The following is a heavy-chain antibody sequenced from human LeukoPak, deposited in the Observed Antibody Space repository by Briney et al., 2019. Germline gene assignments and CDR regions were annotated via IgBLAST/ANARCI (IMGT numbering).Heavy chain of an antibody. Sequence: GESLKISCQVSGYIFTHYWIGWVRQMPGKGLESMGIIYPAESDTTYSPSFQGQVTISADKSISTVYLQWSSLKASDTAMYYCARQSRDGSKTRGYYFDYWGQGTPVTVSS. V-gene: IGHV5-51*01. D-gene: IGHD3-10*01. CDR1: GYIFTHYW. CDR3: ARQSRDGSKTRGYYFDY. J-gene: IGHJ4*02. CDR2: IYPAESDT.